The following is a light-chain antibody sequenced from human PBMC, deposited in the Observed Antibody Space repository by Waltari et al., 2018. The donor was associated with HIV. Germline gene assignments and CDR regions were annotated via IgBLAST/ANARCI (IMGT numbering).Light chain of an antibody. J-gene: IGLJ3*02. CDR1: SSNIGNHS. CDR3: GTWDSSLSAWV. CDR2: DNN. Sequence: QSVLPQPPSVSAAPGQKVTIPCSGSSSNIGNHSVSCYQQLPGTAPKLLIYDNNNRPSGMPDRFSGSESGTSATLGITGLQTGDEADYYCGTWDSSLSAWVFGGGTKLTVL. V-gene: IGLV1-51*01.